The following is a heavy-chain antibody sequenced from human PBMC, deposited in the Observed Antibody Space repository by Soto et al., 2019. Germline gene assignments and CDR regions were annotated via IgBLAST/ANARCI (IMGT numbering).Heavy chain of an antibody. J-gene: IGHJ4*02. Sequence: SETLSLTCAVSGASISTTYWWSWVRQSPGKGLEWIGEIHYSGTTNYNPSLKSRVTISLGKSKNQFSLNLNSVTAADTAMYYCTRALLKSLDYWGQGTLVTVSS. CDR1: GASISTTYW. D-gene: IGHD3-9*01. V-gene: IGHV4-4*02. CDR3: TRALLKSLDY. CDR2: IHYSGTT.